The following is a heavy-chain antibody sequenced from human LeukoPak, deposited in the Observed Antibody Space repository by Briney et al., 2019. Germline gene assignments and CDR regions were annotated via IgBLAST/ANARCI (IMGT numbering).Heavy chain of an antibody. CDR1: GFNFSDYS. V-gene: IGHV3-48*01. CDR2: ISTSSSVI. J-gene: IGHJ4*02. CDR3: ARGYDWAFDY. Sequence: GGSLRLSCAASGFNFSDYSMNWVRQAPGKGLEWVSYISTSSSVISYADSLKGRFTISRDNAKNSLYLQMNSLRAEDTAVYYCARGYDWAFDYRGQGTLVTVSS. D-gene: IGHD5-12*01.